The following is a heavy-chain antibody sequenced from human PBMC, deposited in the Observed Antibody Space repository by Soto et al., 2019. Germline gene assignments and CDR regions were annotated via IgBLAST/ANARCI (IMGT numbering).Heavy chain of an antibody. J-gene: IGHJ4*02. CDR1: GYTFTNYG. Sequence: QVQMVQSGPEVKKPGASVKVSCKTSGYTFTNYGAAWVRQAPGQGLEWMGWISTSKGDTTYAQKFQGRVTMTTDTSTSTAYMELRSLRSDDTAVYYCATRSPAFDFWGQGTLVTVSS. CDR2: ISTSKGDT. V-gene: IGHV1-18*01. CDR3: ATRSPAFDF.